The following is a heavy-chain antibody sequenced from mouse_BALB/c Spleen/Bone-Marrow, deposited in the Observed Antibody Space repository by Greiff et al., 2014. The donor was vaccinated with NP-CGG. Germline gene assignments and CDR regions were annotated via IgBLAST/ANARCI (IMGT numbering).Heavy chain of an antibody. J-gene: IGHJ4*01. CDR1: GYSFTSYW. CDR2: IYPGNSEI. Sequence: ESGTVLPRPGTSVRMSCKASGYSFTSYWMHWVKQRPGQGLEWIGAIYPGNSEISYNQKFKGKAKLTAVTSASTAYMELSSLTNEDSAVYYCTIYRYDEDAMDYWGQGTSVTVSS. CDR3: TIYRYDEDAMDY. V-gene: IGHV1-5*01. D-gene: IGHD2-12*01.